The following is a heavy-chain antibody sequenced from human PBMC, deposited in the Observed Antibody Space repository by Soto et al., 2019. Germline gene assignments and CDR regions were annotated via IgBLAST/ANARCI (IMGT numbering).Heavy chain of an antibody. D-gene: IGHD2-21*02. Sequence: PSETLSLTCTVSGASISSYYWTWLRQPPGKGLEWIGYIYHSGITNSNPFLKSRLTMSVDTSKNQFSLNLISVTAADTAVYYCARDLTVGGFFDPWGQGTLVTVSS. CDR3: ARDLTVGGFFDP. CDR2: IYHSGIT. CDR1: GASISSYY. J-gene: IGHJ5*02. V-gene: IGHV4-59*01.